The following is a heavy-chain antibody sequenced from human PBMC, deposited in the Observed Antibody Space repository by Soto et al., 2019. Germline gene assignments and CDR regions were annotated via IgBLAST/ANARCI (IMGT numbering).Heavy chain of an antibody. CDR1: GFTFVNYW. J-gene: IGHJ4*02. CDR3: AKEESGGDLCY. Sequence: PGGSLRLSCAASGFTFVNYWMSWVRQAPGKGLEWVANIKQDGSEKYYVDSVKGRFTISRDNSKNSLYLQMNNLRADDTAVYYCAKEESGGDLCYWGQGTLVTVSS. V-gene: IGHV3-7*01. D-gene: IGHD3-10*01. CDR2: IKQDGSEK.